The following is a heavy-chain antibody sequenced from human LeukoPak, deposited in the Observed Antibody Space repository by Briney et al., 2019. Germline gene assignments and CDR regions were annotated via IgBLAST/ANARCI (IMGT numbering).Heavy chain of an antibody. CDR2: IYTSGST. D-gene: IGHD5-18*01. V-gene: IGHV4-61*02. CDR1: GGSISSGSYY. J-gene: IGHJ4*02. CDR3: ARESGYTYGRDY. Sequence: SQTLSLTCTVSGGSISSGSYYWSWIRQPAGKGLEWIGRIYTSGSTNYNPSLKSRVTILIDTSKKQFSLKLSSVTAADTAVYYCARESGYTYGRDYWGQGTLVTVSS.